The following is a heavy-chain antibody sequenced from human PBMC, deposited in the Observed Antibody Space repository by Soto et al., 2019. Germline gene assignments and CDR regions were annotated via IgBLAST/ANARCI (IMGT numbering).Heavy chain of an antibody. D-gene: IGHD2-15*01. CDR1: GFTFGNNG. Sequence: QVQLVESGGGVVQPGRSLRLSCVASGFTFGNNGIHWVRQAPGKGLEWVAVISSDGSKKYYADSVKGRFTISRDNSKNTLYLQMTSLRAEDTAVYYCAMDLYGGSSRFDYWGQGTLVTVSS. CDR3: AMDLYGGSSRFDY. J-gene: IGHJ4*02. V-gene: IGHV3-30*03. CDR2: ISSDGSKK.